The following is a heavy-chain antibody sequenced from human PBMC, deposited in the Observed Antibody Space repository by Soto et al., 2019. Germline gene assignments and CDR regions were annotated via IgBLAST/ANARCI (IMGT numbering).Heavy chain of an antibody. V-gene: IGHV3-15*01. J-gene: IGHJ3*02. CDR3: TTAQLVLVAFDI. CDR1: GFTFSNAW. CDR2: IKSKTDGGTT. D-gene: IGHD6-13*01. Sequence: GGSLRLSCAASGFTFSNAWMSWVRQAPGKGLEWVGRIKSKTDGGTTDYAAPVKGRFTISRDDSKNTLYLQMNSLKTEDTAVCYCTTAQLVLVAFDIWGQGTMVTVSS.